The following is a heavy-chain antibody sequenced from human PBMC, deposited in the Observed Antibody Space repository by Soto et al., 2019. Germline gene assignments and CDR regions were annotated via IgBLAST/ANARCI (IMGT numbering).Heavy chain of an antibody. J-gene: IGHJ3*01. CDR3: TKDIEWRGSHLHHAFDV. Sequence: EMQLVESGGGLVQPGRSLRLSCAASGFTFDDYAMHWVRQPPGKGLEWVAGISWNSGIIEYADSVKGRFTISRDSAKKSLFLRMNSLKPEDTALYYCTKDIEWRGSHLHHAFDVWGQGTMVSVSS. D-gene: IGHD1-26*01. V-gene: IGHV3-9*01. CDR1: GFTFDDYA. CDR2: ISWNSGII.